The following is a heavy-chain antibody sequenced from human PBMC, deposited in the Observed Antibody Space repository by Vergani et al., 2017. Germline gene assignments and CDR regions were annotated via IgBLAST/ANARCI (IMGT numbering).Heavy chain of an antibody. J-gene: IGHJ4*02. CDR2: IYYTGST. CDR1: GGSFSTGGQS. D-gene: IGHD6-19*01. CDR3: ARGCVSGWYGELGY. Sequence: QVQLQESGPGLVKPSQTLSLTCTVSGGSFSTGGQSWTWIRQPPGKGLEWIGNIYYTGSTNYNPSLQSRVTMSVDTSNNQFSLRLSSVTAADTAVYYCARGCVSGWYGELGYWGQGTLVTVSS. V-gene: IGHV4-61*08.